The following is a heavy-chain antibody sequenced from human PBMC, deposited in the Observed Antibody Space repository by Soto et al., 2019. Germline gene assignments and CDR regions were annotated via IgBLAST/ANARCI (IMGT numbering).Heavy chain of an antibody. CDR1: GYSFTSYW. V-gene: IGHV5-51*01. J-gene: IGHJ6*02. CDR3: ARWDDYGLDV. CDR2: IYPGDSDT. Sequence: RGSLKISCKGSGYSFTSYWIGWVRQMPGKGREWMWIIYPGDSDTRYSPSFQGQVTISADKSISTAYLQWSSLKASDTAMYYCARWDDYGLDVSGQGTTVTVSS. D-gene: IGHD1-26*01.